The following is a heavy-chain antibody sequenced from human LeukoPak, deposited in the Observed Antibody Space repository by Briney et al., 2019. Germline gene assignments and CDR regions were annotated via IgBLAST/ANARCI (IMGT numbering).Heavy chain of an antibody. D-gene: IGHD2-15*01. CDR1: GGSISSGDYY. Sequence: SQTLSLTCTVSGGSISSGDYYWSWIRQPPGKGLEWIGYIYYSGSTYYNPSLKSRVTISVDTSKNQFSLRLSSVTAADTAVYSCARGYCSGGSCYSEHYYYGMDVWGKGTTVTVSS. CDR2: IYYSGST. V-gene: IGHV4-30-4*01. J-gene: IGHJ6*04. CDR3: ARGYCSGGSCYSEHYYYGMDV.